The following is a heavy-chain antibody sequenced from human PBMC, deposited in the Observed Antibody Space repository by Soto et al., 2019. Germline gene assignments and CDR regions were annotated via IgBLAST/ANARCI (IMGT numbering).Heavy chain of an antibody. CDR1: GGSFSNYY. Sequence: SETLSLTCAVYGGSFSNYYWSWIRQSPGKGLEWIGEINHSGSTNYNPSLKSRVTVSVDTSKNQFSLKMSSVTAADTASYFCARARRLENWFDPWGPGIQVTVSS. J-gene: IGHJ5*02. CDR3: ARARRLENWFDP. V-gene: IGHV4-34*01. D-gene: IGHD5-12*01. CDR2: INHSGST.